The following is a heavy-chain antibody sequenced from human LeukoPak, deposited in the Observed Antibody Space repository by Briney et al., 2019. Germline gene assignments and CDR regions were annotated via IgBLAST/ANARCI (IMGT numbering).Heavy chain of an antibody. Sequence: WASVKVSCKTSGYTFTDYYIHWVRQAPGQGLEWMGWINPNSGETNSAQKFQGRVTMTGDTSISTAYMELRRVTPDDTAVYYCARDRDYSNTERGFDYWGQGTLVTVSS. D-gene: IGHD4-11*01. CDR3: ARDRDYSNTERGFDY. V-gene: IGHV1-2*02. CDR1: GYTFTDYY. J-gene: IGHJ4*02. CDR2: INPNSGET.